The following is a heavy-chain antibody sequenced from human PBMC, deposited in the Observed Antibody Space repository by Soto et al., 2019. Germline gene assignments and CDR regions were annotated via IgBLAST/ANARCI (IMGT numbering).Heavy chain of an antibody. CDR3: TTDSRTTLPEIRFDY. V-gene: IGHV3-15*07. J-gene: IGHJ4*01. Sequence: GGSLRLSCAASGFPFNTVWINWVRQVPGKGLEWVGRVKSKADGGSGDYAAPVKGRFVVSRDDSKDIVYLQMNSLKIDDTGVYYCTTDSRTTLPEIRFDYWGHGTQVTVSS. CDR1: GFPFNTVW. CDR2: VKSKADGGSG. D-gene: IGHD1-26*01.